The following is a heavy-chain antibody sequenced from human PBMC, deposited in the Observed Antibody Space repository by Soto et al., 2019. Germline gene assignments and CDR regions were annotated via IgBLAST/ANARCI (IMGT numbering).Heavy chain of an antibody. CDR1: GFTFSDYW. D-gene: IGHD7-27*01. CDR3: ARGNWGTGIYYFDQ. J-gene: IGHJ4*02. CDR2: IKRDGSDK. V-gene: IGHV3-7*01. Sequence: EVQLVESGGDLAQPGGSLRLSCAASGFTFSDYWMTWVRQAPGKGLECVANIKRDGSDKFYVDSVKGRYSISRDNAKNSVHLQMNSLRAEDTAVYYCARGNWGTGIYYFDQWGQGTLVTVSS.